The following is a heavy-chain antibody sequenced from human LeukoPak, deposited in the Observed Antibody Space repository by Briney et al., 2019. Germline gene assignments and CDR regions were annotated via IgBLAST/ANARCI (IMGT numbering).Heavy chain of an antibody. CDR2: INPNSGGT. Sequence: ASVKVSCKASGYTFTGYYMHWVRQAPGQGLEWMGRINPNSGGTNYAQKFQGRVTMTRDTSINTAYMELSRLRSDDTAVYYCARDWYSSGWYYFDYWGQGTLVTVSS. CDR1: GYTFTGYY. J-gene: IGHJ4*02. CDR3: ARDWYSSGWYYFDY. D-gene: IGHD6-19*01. V-gene: IGHV1-2*06.